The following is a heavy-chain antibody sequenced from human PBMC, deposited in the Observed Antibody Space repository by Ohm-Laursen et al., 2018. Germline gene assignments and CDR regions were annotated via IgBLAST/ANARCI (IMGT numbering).Heavy chain of an antibody. V-gene: IGHV3-53*01. CDR3: ARVSRGTLQSP. CDR1: GFTVSSNF. CDR2: IYSGGAT. Sequence: SLRLSCAASGFTVSSNFLSWVRQAPGKGLEWVSVIYSGGATNYADSVKGRFSISRDNSKNTVYLQMNSLRAEDTAVYYCARVSRGTLQSPWGQGTLVTVSS. D-gene: IGHD5-24*01. J-gene: IGHJ5*02.